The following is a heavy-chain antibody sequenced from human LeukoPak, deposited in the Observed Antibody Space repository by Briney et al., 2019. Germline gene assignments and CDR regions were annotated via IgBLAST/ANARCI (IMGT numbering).Heavy chain of an antibody. CDR1: GFTVSSNY. D-gene: IGHD3-10*01. V-gene: IGHV3-66*01. CDR2: IYSGGST. CDR3: AKDLYYYGSGSPRPFDP. Sequence: GGSLRLSCAASGFTVSSNYMSWVRQAPGKGLEWVSVIYSGGSTYYADSVKGRFTISRDNSKNTLYLQMNSLRAEDTTVYYCAKDLYYYGSGSPRPFDPWGQGTLVTVSS. J-gene: IGHJ5*02.